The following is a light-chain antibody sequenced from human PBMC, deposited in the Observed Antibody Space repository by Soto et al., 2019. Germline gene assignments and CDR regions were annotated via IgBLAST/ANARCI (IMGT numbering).Light chain of an antibody. V-gene: IGKV3-20*01. CDR3: QQYGSSPPLT. CDR2: GAS. Sequence: EIVLTQSPGTLSLSPGERATLSCRASQSVSSSYLAWYQQKPGQAPRLLIYGASSRATGIPDRFSGSGSGTDFTTTISRLEPEDFSVYYCQQYGSSPPLTFGPGTKVDIK. CDR1: QSVSSSY. J-gene: IGKJ3*01.